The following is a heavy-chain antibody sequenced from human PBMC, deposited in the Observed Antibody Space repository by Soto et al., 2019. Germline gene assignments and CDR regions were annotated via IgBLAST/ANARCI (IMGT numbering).Heavy chain of an antibody. CDR3: ARGRTMIVATRANWFDP. V-gene: IGHV1-8*01. CDR2: MNPNSGNT. Sequence: QVQLVQSGAEVKKPGASVKVSCKASGYAFTSYDINWVRQATGQGLEWMGWMNPNSGNTGYAQKFQGRVTMTRNTSISTAYMGVRSLRSEDTAVYYCARGRTMIVATRANWFDPWGQGTLVTVSS. CDR1: GYAFTSYD. D-gene: IGHD3-22*01. J-gene: IGHJ5*02.